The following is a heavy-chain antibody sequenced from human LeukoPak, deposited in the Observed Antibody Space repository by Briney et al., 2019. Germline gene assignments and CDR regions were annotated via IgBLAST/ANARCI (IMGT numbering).Heavy chain of an antibody. CDR1: GGSISSGSYY. V-gene: IGHV4-61*02. CDR2: IYTSEST. D-gene: IGHD4-23*01. CDR3: AREELLLLDYGGNSGLGPGYYYYYMDV. Sequence: PSQTLSLTCTVSGGSISSGSYYWSWIRQPAGKGLEWIGRIYTSESTNYNPSLQSPVTISVDTSKNQFSLKLGSVTAADTAVYYCAREELLLLDYGGNSGLGPGYYYYYMDVWGKGTTVTVSS. J-gene: IGHJ6*03.